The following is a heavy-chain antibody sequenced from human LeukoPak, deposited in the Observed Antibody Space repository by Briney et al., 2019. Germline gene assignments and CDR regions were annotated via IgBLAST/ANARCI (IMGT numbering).Heavy chain of an antibody. CDR3: GIDALQSYYESGSGYYVSLDY. V-gene: IGHV3-23*01. CDR1: GFTLRYYA. D-gene: IGHD3-3*01. J-gene: IGHJ4*02. Sequence: GGSLRLSCFVSGFTLRYYAMKWGRQAPGKGLEWVSGISGSGGTTHYADSVKGRLTISRDNSKNTLYVQMNSLRAEETPVYYCGIDALQSYYESGSGYYVSLDYWGQGTLVTVSS. CDR2: ISGSGGTT.